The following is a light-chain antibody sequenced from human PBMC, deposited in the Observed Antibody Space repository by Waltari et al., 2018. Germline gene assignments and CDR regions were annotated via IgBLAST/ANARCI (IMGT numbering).Light chain of an antibody. CDR3: QQYGSSPWT. Sequence: EIVLTQSPGTLSLFPGERATLSCRASQSLSSRNLAWFQQKYGQAPRLLIYGASSRANGIPDRFSGSGSETEFTLTISRLEPADFAVYYCQQYGSSPWTFGQGTKVEIK. J-gene: IGKJ1*01. CDR2: GAS. V-gene: IGKV3-20*01. CDR1: QSLSSRN.